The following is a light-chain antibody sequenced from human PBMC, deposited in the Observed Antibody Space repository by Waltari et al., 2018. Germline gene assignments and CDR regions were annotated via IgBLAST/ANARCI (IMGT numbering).Light chain of an antibody. CDR1: ISDVGGYNY. V-gene: IGLV2-14*03. Sequence: QSALTQPVSVSGSPGQSITISCTGTISDVGGYNYVAWYQQHPGNAPKLLIYYVTNRPSGVSNRFAGSKAGNTASLTISGLQAEDEADYHCSSFTSSSTLVFGTGTKVTVL. J-gene: IGLJ1*01. CDR2: YVT. CDR3: SSFTSSSTLV.